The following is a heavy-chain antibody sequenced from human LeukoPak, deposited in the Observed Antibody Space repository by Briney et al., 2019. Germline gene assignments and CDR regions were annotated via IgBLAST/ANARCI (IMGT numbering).Heavy chain of an antibody. CDR1: GDSVSGNSAA. J-gene: IGHJ4*02. CDR2: TYYRSKWYN. D-gene: IGHD6-13*01. Sequence: QTLSLTCAISGDSVSGNSAAWNWIRQSPSRGLEWLGRTYYRSKWYNDYAVSVKSRITINPDTSKNQFSLQLNSVTPEDTAVYYCAGVWSPPYTSSWPYYFDYWGQGTLVTVSS. V-gene: IGHV6-1*01. CDR3: AGVWSPPYTSSWPYYFDY.